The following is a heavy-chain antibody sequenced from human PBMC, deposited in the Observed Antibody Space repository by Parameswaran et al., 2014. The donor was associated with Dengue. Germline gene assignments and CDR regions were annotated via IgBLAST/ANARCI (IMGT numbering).Heavy chain of an antibody. CDR3: AREIVGSGGSCYGDY. V-gene: IGHV1-2*02. J-gene: IGHJ4*02. Sequence: WVRQGPGQGLEWMGWINPNSGGTNYAQKFQGRVTMTRDTSISTAYMELSRLRSDDTAVYYCAREIVGSGGSCYGDYWGQGTLVTVSS. D-gene: IGHD2-15*01. CDR2: INPNSGGT.